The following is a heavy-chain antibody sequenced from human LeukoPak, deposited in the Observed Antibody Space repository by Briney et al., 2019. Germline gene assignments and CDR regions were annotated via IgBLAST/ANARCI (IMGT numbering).Heavy chain of an antibody. Sequence: SETLSLTCAVYGGSFSGYYWSWIRQPPGKGLEWIGEINHSGSTNYNPSLKSRVTISVDTSKNQFSLKLSSVTAADTAVYYCASLRRYSYPHLYDYWGQGTLVTVSS. J-gene: IGHJ4*02. CDR3: ASLRRYSYPHLYDY. CDR2: INHSGST. D-gene: IGHD5-18*01. CDR1: GGSFSGYY. V-gene: IGHV4-34*01.